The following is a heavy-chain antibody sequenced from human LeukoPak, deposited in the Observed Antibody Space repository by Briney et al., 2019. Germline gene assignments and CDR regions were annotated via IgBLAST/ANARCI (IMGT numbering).Heavy chain of an antibody. CDR2: ISAYNGNT. J-gene: IGHJ4*02. D-gene: IGHD3-3*01. CDR1: GGTFSSYA. Sequence: ASVKVPCKASGGTFSSYAISWVRQAPGQGLEWMGWISAYNGNTNYAQKLQGRVTVTTDTSTSTAYMELRSLRSDDTAVYYCARDQKNWYYDFWSGYSGWGQGTLVTVSS. CDR3: ARDQKNWYYDFWSGYSG. V-gene: IGHV1-18*01.